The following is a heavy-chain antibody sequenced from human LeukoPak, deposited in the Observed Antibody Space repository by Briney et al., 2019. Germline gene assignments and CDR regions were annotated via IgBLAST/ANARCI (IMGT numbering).Heavy chain of an antibody. CDR1: GFTFSSYA. Sequence: GGSLRLSCAASGFTFSSYAMRWVRQAPGKGLEWVSAIGSGSGGTTIYADSVKGRFTISRDNSKNTLYLQMSSLRGVDTAVYYCAKNYESGRGVPYGMDVWGQGTTVTVSS. CDR3: AKNYESGRGVPYGMDV. CDR2: IGSGSGGTT. V-gene: IGHV3-23*01. D-gene: IGHD3-10*01. J-gene: IGHJ6*02.